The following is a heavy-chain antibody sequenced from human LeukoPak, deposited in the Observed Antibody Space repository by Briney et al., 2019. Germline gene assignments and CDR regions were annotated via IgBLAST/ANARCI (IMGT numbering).Heavy chain of an antibody. CDR1: GFTFSTYW. CDR2: INSDGSIT. Sequence: GGSRRLSGAASGFTFSTYWMHWVRQVPGKGLVWVSRINSDGSITTYADSVKGRFTISRDNAKNTLYLQMNSLRVEDTAVYYCAGGISATGGGWGQGTMVTVSS. CDR3: AGGISATGGG. V-gene: IGHV3-74*01. J-gene: IGHJ3*01. D-gene: IGHD6-13*01.